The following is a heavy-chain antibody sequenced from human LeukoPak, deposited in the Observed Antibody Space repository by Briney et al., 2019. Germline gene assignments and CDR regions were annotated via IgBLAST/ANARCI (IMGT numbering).Heavy chain of an antibody. CDR3: ARLSYGSGNNWFDP. Sequence: SETLSLTCTVSGGSISSSSYYWGWIRQPPGKRLEWIGSIYYSGSTYYNPSLKSRVTISVDTSKNQFSLKLSSVTAADTAVYYCARLSYGSGNNWFDPWGQGTLVTVSS. J-gene: IGHJ5*02. CDR1: GGSISSSSYY. CDR2: IYYSGST. D-gene: IGHD3-10*01. V-gene: IGHV4-39*01.